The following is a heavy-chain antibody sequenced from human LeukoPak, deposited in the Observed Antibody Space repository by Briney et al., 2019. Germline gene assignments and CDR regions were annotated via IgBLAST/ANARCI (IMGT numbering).Heavy chain of an antibody. Sequence: PSETLSLTCTVSGGSSSSYYWSWIRQPPGKGLEWIGYIYYSGNTNFNPSLKSRVTISIDTSKNQFSLKLTSVTAADTAIYCCARWFGESIDHWGQGTLVTVSS. CDR2: IYYSGNT. D-gene: IGHD3-10*01. CDR1: GGSSSSYY. J-gene: IGHJ4*02. V-gene: IGHV4-59*01. CDR3: ARWFGESIDH.